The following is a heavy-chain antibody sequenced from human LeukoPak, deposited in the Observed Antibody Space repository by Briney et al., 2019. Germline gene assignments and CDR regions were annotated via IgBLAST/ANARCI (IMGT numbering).Heavy chain of an antibody. D-gene: IGHD1-26*01. CDR3: ARGYHSSGSYFTNWFDP. V-gene: IGHV4-61*02. Sequence: SETLSLTCTVSGGFISSGSYYWSWIRQPAGKGLEWIGRIYTSGSTNYNPSLKSRVTISVDTSKNQFSLKLSSVTAADTAVYYCARGYHSSGSYFTNWFDPWGQGTLVTVSS. J-gene: IGHJ5*02. CDR1: GGFISSGSYY. CDR2: IYTSGST.